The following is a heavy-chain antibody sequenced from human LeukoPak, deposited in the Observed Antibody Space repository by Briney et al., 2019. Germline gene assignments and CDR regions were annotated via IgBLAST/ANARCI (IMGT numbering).Heavy chain of an antibody. Sequence: SETLSLTCTVSGGSISSYYWAWIRQPPGKGLEWIGHIYHSGTTSYNLSLKSRVTISVDTSNNQFSLKLSSVTAADTAVYYCARVDMVRGFIVMSYYGMDVWGQGTTVTVSS. J-gene: IGHJ6*02. CDR1: GGSISSYY. V-gene: IGHV4-59*08. CDR2: IYHSGTT. CDR3: ARVDMVRGFIVMSYYGMDV. D-gene: IGHD3-10*01.